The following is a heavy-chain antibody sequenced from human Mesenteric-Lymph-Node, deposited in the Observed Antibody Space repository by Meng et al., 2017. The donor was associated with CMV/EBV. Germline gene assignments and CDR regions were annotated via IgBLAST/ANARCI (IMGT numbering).Heavy chain of an antibody. CDR2: ISTSSIYI. CDR3: ARGLRGYDYIDY. J-gene: IGHJ4*02. Sequence: SCAASGFTFSSYSMNWVRQAPGKGLEWVSSISTSSIYIYYADSVKGRFTISRDNAKKSLYLQMNSLRAEDTAVYYCARGLRGYDYIDYWGQGTLVTVSS. CDR1: GFTFSSYS. D-gene: IGHD5-12*01. V-gene: IGHV3-21*01.